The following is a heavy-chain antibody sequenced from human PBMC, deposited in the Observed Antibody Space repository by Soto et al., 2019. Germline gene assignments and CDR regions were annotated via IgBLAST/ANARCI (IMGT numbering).Heavy chain of an antibody. CDR2: ISYDGSNK. CDR3: ARDHWPYCSSTSCYSQGMDV. J-gene: IGHJ6*02. Sequence: QVQLVESGGGVVQPGRSLRLSCAASGFTFSSYAMHWVRQAPGKGLEWVAVISYDGSNKYYADSVKGRFTISRDNSKNTLYLQMNSLRAEDTAVYYCARDHWPYCSSTSCYSQGMDVWGQGTTVTVSS. CDR1: GFTFSSYA. V-gene: IGHV3-30-3*01. D-gene: IGHD2-2*01.